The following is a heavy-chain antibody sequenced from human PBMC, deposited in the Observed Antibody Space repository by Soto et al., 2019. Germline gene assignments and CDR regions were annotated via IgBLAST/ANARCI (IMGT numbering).Heavy chain of an antibody. CDR3: ATGLSTRGYYMDV. CDR2: IITDGSST. V-gene: IGHV3-74*01. CDR1: GFSFSIYW. D-gene: IGHD1-26*01. Sequence: EVQLVESGGGLVQPGGSLILSCAASGFSFSIYWMHWVRQAPGKGLVWVSRIITDGSSTSYADSVKGRFTISRDNAKNTLYLQMISLRAEDAAVYYCATGLSTRGYYMDVWGKGTTVTVSS. J-gene: IGHJ6*03.